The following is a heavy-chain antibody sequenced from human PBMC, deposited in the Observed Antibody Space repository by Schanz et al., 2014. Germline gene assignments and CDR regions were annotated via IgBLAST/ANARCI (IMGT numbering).Heavy chain of an antibody. J-gene: IGHJ4*02. V-gene: IGHV3-7*01. CDR2: IKLDGSEK. CDR1: GFTFSGYW. CDR3: AKYGTGKGVSFEY. D-gene: IGHD1-26*01. Sequence: EVQLVESGGGVVRPGGSLRLSCAASGFTFSGYWMSWVRQAPGEGLVWVANIKLDGSEKYYVDSVKGRFTISRDNTKNSLYLQMNSLTAEDTAVYYCAKYGTGKGVSFEYWGQGTLVTVSS.